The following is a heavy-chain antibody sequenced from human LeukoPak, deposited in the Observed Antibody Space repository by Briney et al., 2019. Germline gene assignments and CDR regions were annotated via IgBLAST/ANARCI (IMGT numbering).Heavy chain of an antibody. CDR1: GFTFGDYV. J-gene: IGHJ4*02. Sequence: GGSLRLSCTASGFTFGDYVMSWVRQAPGKGLEWVANIKKDGREIYYMDSVKGRFTISRDNAKNSLYLQMNSLRAEDTAVYYCARRYSTSSVEDFDYWGQGTLVTVSS. CDR2: IKKDGREI. V-gene: IGHV3-7*01. D-gene: IGHD6-6*01. CDR3: ARRYSTSSVEDFDY.